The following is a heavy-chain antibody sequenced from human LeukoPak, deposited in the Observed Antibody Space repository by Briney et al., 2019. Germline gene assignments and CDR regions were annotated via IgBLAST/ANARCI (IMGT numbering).Heavy chain of an antibody. D-gene: IGHD5-24*01. Sequence: PSETLSLTCTVSGGSISSYYWSWIRQPPGKGLEWIGEINHSGSTNYNPSLKSRVTISVDTSKNQFSLKLSSVTAADTAVYYCARPYKGWLQRGGFDYWGQGTLVTVSS. CDR3: ARPYKGWLQRGGFDY. CDR1: GGSISSYY. CDR2: INHSGST. J-gene: IGHJ4*02. V-gene: IGHV4-34*01.